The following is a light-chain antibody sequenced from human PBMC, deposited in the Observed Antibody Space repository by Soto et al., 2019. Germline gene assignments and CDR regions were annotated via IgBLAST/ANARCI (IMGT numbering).Light chain of an antibody. Sequence: QSALTQPASVSGSPGQSITISCTGTSSDVGGYNYVSWYQQHPGKAPKFMIYDVSNRPSGVSNRFSGSKSGNTASLTISGLQAEDEADYYCCSYTTSNTRQIVFGTGTKATFL. CDR2: DVS. CDR3: CSYTTSNTRQIV. V-gene: IGLV2-14*01. CDR1: SSDVGGYNY. J-gene: IGLJ1*01.